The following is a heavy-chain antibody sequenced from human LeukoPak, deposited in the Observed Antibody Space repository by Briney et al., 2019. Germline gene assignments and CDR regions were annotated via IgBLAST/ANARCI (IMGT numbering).Heavy chain of an antibody. V-gene: IGHV3-30*18. D-gene: IGHD2/OR15-2a*01. CDR2: ISYDGSNK. CDR1: GFTFSSYG. Sequence: YPGRSLRLSCAASGFTFSSYGMHWVRQTPGKGLEWVAVISYDGSNKYYADSVKGRFTISRDNSKNTLYLQLNSLRAEDTAVYYCAKDFNSIRGYTDYWGQGTLVTVSS. CDR3: AKDFNSIRGYTDY. J-gene: IGHJ4*02.